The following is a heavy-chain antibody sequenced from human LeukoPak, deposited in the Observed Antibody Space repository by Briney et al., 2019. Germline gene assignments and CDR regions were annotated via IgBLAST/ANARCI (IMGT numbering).Heavy chain of an antibody. CDR2: ISGSGGST. J-gene: IGHJ4*02. V-gene: IGHV3-23*01. CDR3: AKGTIAARPSGPDY. Sequence: PGGSLRLSCAASGFTFSSYAMSWVRQAPGKGLEWVSAISGSGGSTYYADSVKGRFTISRDNSKNTLYLQMSSLRAEDTAVYYCAKGTIAARPSGPDYWGQGTLVTVSS. D-gene: IGHD6-6*01. CDR1: GFTFSSYA.